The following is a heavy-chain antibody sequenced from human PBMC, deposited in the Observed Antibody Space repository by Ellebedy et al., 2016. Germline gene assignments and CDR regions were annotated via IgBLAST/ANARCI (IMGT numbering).Heavy chain of an antibody. D-gene: IGHD6-19*01. Sequence: GGSLRLXXAASGFTFSSYSMNWVRQAPGKGLEWVSFISSSSSYRDYADSVKGRFSISRDNAKNSLYLQMNSLRAEDTALYHCARAWVSQWLVPDYWGQGTLVTVSS. V-gene: IGHV3-21*04. J-gene: IGHJ4*02. CDR2: ISSSSSYR. CDR3: ARAWVSQWLVPDY. CDR1: GFTFSSYS.